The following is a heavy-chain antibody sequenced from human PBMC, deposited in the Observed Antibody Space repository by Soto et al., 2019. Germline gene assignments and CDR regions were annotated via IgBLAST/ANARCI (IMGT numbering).Heavy chain of an antibody. CDR3: ARGRGAAADYFDF. CDR2: ISSSTSHT. CDR1: GFTLSDYY. Sequence: QVQLVESGGGLVKHGGSLSLSCAGSGFTLSDYYMTWIRQAPGKGLEWVSYISSSTSHTNYADSVKGRFTISRDNATNSLFLQMNLLRAEDTAVYYCARGRGAAADYFDFWGQGTLVTVS. J-gene: IGHJ4*02. V-gene: IGHV3-11*05. D-gene: IGHD6-13*01.